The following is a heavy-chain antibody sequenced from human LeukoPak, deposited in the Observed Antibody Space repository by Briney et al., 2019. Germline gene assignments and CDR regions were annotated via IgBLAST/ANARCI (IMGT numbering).Heavy chain of an antibody. CDR1: GFTFSSYW. V-gene: IGHV3-7*05. CDR3: AKGGSDGSLYYFDY. J-gene: IGHJ4*02. D-gene: IGHD2-15*01. Sequence: PGGSLRLSCEVFGFTFSSYWMSWVRQAPGKGLEWVANTKQDGSETYYADSVQGRFSISRDNSKNTLYLQMNILRAEDTAVYYCAKGGSDGSLYYFDYWGPGTPVTVSS. CDR2: TKQDGSET.